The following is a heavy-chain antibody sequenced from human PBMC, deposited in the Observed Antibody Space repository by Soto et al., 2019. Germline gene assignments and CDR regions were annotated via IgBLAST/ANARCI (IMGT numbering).Heavy chain of an antibody. D-gene: IGHD3-10*01. Sequence: QLQLQESGPGLVKPPETLSLTCTVSGDSISSSGYYWGWIRQPPGKGLEWIGSIYYSGTTYYSPSLESRVAISVDTSRNQFSLKWSSVTAADTALYYCAMAGKFETQRTYYFDYWGQGALVTVSS. CDR3: AMAGKFETQRTYYFDY. CDR2: IYYSGTT. V-gene: IGHV4-39*01. J-gene: IGHJ4*02. CDR1: GDSISSSGYY.